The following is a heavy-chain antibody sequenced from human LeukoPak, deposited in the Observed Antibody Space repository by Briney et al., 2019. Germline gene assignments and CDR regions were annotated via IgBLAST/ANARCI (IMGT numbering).Heavy chain of an antibody. CDR3: ARPRTIFGVVRWFDP. CDR1: GGSFSGYY. J-gene: IGHJ5*02. V-gene: IGHV4-34*01. CDR2: INHSGST. Sequence: PSETLSLTCAVYGGSFSGYYWSWIRQPPGKGLERIGEINHSGSTNYNPSLKSRVTISVDTSKNQFSLKLSSVTAADTAVYYCARPRTIFGVVRWFDPWGQGTLVTVSS. D-gene: IGHD3-3*01.